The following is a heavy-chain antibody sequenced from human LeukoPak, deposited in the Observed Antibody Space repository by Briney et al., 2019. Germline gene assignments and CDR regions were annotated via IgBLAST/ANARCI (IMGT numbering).Heavy chain of an antibody. CDR3: VRGLSTFDY. Sequence: GGSLRLSCAASGFTVSSNYMSWVRQAPGKGLEWVSSISNSGGSTYYADSVKGRFTISRDNSKNTLFLQMNSLRAEDTAVYYCVRGLSTFDYWGQGTLVTVSS. J-gene: IGHJ4*02. D-gene: IGHD3-16*02. CDR1: GFTVSSNY. V-gene: IGHV3-23*01. CDR2: ISNSGGST.